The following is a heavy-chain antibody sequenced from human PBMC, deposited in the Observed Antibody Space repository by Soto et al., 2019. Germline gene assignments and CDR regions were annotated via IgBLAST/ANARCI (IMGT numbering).Heavy chain of an antibody. D-gene: IGHD3-22*01. V-gene: IGHV3-33*01. CDR2: IWYDGSNK. CDR3: ARETYYYDSSGYYFDY. CDR1: GFTFSSYG. J-gene: IGHJ4*02. Sequence: VQLVESGGGVVQPGRSLRLSCAASGFTFSSYGMHWVRQAPGKGLEWVAVIWYDGSNKYYADSVKGRFTISRDNSKNTLYLQMNSLRAEDTAVYYCARETYYYDSSGYYFDYWGQGTLVTVSS.